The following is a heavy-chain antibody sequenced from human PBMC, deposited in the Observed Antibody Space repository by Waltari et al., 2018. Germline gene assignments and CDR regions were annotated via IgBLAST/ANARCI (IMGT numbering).Heavy chain of an antibody. V-gene: IGHV4-59*01. Sequence: VQLLESGGGLVQPGGSLRLSCAASGFTFSSYAMSWVRQAPGKGLEWIGYIYYSGSTNYNPSLKSRVTISVDTSKNQFSLKLSSVTAADTAVYYCARDRIAVAGQGFDPWGQGTLVTVSS. D-gene: IGHD6-19*01. J-gene: IGHJ5*02. CDR1: GFTFSSYA. CDR3: ARDRIAVAGQGFDP. CDR2: IYYSGST.